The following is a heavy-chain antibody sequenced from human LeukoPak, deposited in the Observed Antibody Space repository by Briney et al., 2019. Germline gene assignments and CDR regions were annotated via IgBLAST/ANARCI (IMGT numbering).Heavy chain of an antibody. D-gene: IGHD2-15*01. J-gene: IGHJ3*02. CDR2: ISDKANTYAT. CDR3: ARWVAAATEPFDI. Sequence: GGSLRPSCAASGFSFSGSALDWVRQASGKGLEWVGRISDKANTYATVYAASVKRRFTLSRDDSKNTAYLQMDSLKIEDTAVYYCARWVAAATEPFDIWGQGTTVTVSS. V-gene: IGHV3-73*01. CDR1: GFSFSGSA.